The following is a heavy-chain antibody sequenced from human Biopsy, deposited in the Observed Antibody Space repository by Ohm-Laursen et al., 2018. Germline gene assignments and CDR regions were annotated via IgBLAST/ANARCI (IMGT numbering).Heavy chain of an antibody. CDR3: ASVVLGPTNDAFDL. D-gene: IGHD3-22*01. V-gene: IGHV4-4*07. Sequence: SETLSLTCNVSGGDINNYYWSWIQQPAGKGLEWIGRIYPGGSTNYNSSLKSRVTMSVDTSKKQLSLRLRSVTAADTAMYYCASVVLGPTNDAFDLWGQGTMVVVSS. CDR2: IYPGGST. CDR1: GGDINNYY. J-gene: IGHJ3*01.